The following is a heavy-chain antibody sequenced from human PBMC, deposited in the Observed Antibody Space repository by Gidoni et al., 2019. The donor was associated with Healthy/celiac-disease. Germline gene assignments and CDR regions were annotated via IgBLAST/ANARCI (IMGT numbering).Heavy chain of an antibody. V-gene: IGHV3-9*01. CDR1: GFTFDDYA. D-gene: IGHD6-6*01. CDR3: AKVKRGSSSTFDY. CDR2: ISWNSGSI. Sequence: EVQLVESGGGLVQPGRSLRLSCAASGFTFDDYAMHWVRQAPGKGLEWVSGISWNSGSIGYADSVKGRFTISRDNAKNSLYLQMNSLRAEDTALYYCAKVKRGSSSTFDYWGQGTLVTVSS. J-gene: IGHJ4*02.